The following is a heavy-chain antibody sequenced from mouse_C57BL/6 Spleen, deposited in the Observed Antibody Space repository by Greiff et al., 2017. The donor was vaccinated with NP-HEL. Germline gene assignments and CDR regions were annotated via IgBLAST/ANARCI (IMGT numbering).Heavy chain of an antibody. CDR1: GYTFTSYN. CDR2: IYPGNGDT. Sequence: QVQLKQSGAELVRPGASVKMSCKASGYTFTSYNMHWVKQTPRQGLEWIGAIYPGNGDTSYNQKFKGKATLTVDKSSSTAYMQLSSLTSEDSAVYFCAKGGGFYFPYYFDYWGQGTTLTVSS. CDR3: AKGGGFYFPYYFDY. D-gene: IGHD1-1*01. J-gene: IGHJ2*01. V-gene: IGHV1-12*01.